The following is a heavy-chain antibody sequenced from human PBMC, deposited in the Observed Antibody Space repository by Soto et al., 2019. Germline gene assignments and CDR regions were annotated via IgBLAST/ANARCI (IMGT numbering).Heavy chain of an antibody. CDR1: GYTFTTYG. J-gene: IGHJ6*02. Sequence: QVQLVQSGAEVRKPGASVKVSCKASGYTFTTYGISWVRQAPGQGLEWMGWISGDNGHTKYAQKFQGRVTITTDTSTSTVYTDLRSLSCDDTAVYYCASEAVTPYYYYGLDVWGQGTTVTVSS. D-gene: IGHD4-17*01. V-gene: IGHV1-18*01. CDR2: ISGDNGHT. CDR3: ASEAVTPYYYYGLDV.